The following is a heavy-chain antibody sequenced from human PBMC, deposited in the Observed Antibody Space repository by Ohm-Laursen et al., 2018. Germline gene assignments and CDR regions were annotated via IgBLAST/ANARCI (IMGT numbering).Heavy chain of an antibody. D-gene: IGHD3-10*01. J-gene: IGHJ5*02. CDR3: ARGIRFGELLGFDP. CDR1: GYTFTVNY. Sequence: ASVKVSCKASGYTFTVNYIHWVRQAPGQGLEWMGIINPSGGSTKYAQKFQGRVTMTRDTSTSTVYMELSSLRSEDTAVYYCARGIRFGELLGFDPWGQGTQVTVSS. CDR2: INPSGGST. V-gene: IGHV1-46*01.